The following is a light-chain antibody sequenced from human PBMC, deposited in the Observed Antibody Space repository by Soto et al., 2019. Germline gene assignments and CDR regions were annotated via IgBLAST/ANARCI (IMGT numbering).Light chain of an antibody. J-gene: IGKJ1*01. CDR1: QSVSSSY. CDR3: QQYGSSPRGT. V-gene: IGKV3-20*01. Sequence: EIVVTQSPGTLYLPPGERATLSCRASQSVSSSYLAWYQQTPGQSPRLLIYGASSRANGIPDRFSGGGSGTDLTLTISRLEPEDFAVYDCQQYGSSPRGTFGQGTKVDIK. CDR2: GAS.